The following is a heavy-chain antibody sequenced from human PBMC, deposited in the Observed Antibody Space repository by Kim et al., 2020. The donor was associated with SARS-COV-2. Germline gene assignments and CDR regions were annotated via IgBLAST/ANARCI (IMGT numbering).Heavy chain of an antibody. Sequence: SETLSLTCAVSGVSIRSSNWWSWVRQPPGRGLEWIGEVSHSGSTDYNPSLKSRVTISVDKSKNQFSLKLNSVTAADTAVYYCARAVSSAWTRRDWFDP. CDR1: GVSIRSSNW. CDR3: ARAVSSAWTRRDWFDP. D-gene: IGHD6-25*01. CDR2: VSHSGST. J-gene: IGHJ5*02. V-gene: IGHV4-4*02.